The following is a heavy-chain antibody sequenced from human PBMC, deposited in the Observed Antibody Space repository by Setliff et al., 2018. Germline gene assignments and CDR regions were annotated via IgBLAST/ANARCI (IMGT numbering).Heavy chain of an antibody. D-gene: IGHD6-13*01. CDR3: ARGKLRSSRWYDRDGLNI. CDR2: IYYSGTA. J-gene: IGHJ3*02. V-gene: IGHV4-59*12. CDR1: GDSISPYY. Sequence: SETLSLTCTVSGDSISPYYWNWIRQSPGKGPEWIGSIYYSGTAYYNPSLKSRVTISIDTSKNQFSLKLSSVTAADTAVYFCARGKLRSSRWYDRDGLNIWGQGTLVTVSS.